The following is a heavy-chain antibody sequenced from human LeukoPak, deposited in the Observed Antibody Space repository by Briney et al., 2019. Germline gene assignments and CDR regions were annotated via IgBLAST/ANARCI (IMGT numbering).Heavy chain of an antibody. Sequence: GASVKVSCKASGYTFTSYGISWVRQAPGQGLEWMGWISAYNGNTNYAQKLQGRVTMTTDTSTSTAYMELRSLRSDDTAVYYCARDPYRVMTTVVGGDYWGQGTLVTVSS. CDR3: ARDPYRVMTTVVGGDY. D-gene: IGHD4-23*01. J-gene: IGHJ4*02. CDR2: ISAYNGNT. V-gene: IGHV1-18*01. CDR1: GYTFTSYG.